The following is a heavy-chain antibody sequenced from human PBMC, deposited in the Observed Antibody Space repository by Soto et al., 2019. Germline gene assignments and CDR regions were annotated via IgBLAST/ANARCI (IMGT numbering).Heavy chain of an antibody. V-gene: IGHV4-34*01. Sequence: QVQLQQWGAGLLKPSETLSLTCAVYGGSFSGYYWSWIRQPPGQGLEWIGEINHSGSTNYNPSLKSRVTISVDTSKNQFSLKLSSVTAADTAVYYCARADYGDYVLYFDYWGQGTLVTVSS. CDR2: INHSGST. CDR1: GGSFSGYY. CDR3: ARADYGDYVLYFDY. D-gene: IGHD4-17*01. J-gene: IGHJ4*02.